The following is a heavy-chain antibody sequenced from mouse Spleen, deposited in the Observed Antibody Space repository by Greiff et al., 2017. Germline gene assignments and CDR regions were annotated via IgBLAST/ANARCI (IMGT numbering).Heavy chain of an antibody. J-gene: IGHJ2*01. CDR3: ARSGYGNYFDY. D-gene: IGHD2-1*01. Sequence: QVQLKESGAELVRPGASVKLSCKASGYTFTDYYINWVKQRPGQGLEWIARIYPGSGNTYYNEKFKGKATLTAEKSSSTAYMQLSSLTSEDSAVYFCARSGYGNYFDYWGQGTTLTVSS. CDR2: IYPGSGNT. V-gene: IGHV1-76*01. CDR1: GYTFTDYY.